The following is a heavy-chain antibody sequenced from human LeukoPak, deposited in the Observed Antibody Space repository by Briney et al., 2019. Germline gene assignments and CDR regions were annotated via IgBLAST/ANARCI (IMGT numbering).Heavy chain of an antibody. CDR3: ARYSSGWYHSGFFDY. V-gene: IGHV4-38-2*02. CDR1: GYSISSGYY. D-gene: IGHD6-19*01. Sequence: SETLSLTCTVSGYSISSGYYWGWIRQPPGKGLEWIGNIYPSGTTYYNPSLKTRVTISVDTSKNQFSLKLSSVTAADTAVYFCARYSSGWYHSGFFDYWGQGTLVTVSS. J-gene: IGHJ4*02. CDR2: IYPSGTT.